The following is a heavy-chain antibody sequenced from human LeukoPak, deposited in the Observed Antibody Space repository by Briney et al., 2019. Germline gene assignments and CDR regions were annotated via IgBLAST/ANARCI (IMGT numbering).Heavy chain of an antibody. V-gene: IGHV3-23*01. CDR1: GFTFSSYA. Sequence: GGSLRLSCAASGFTFSSYAMSWVRQAPGKGLEWVSAISGSGGSTYYADSVKGRFTISRDNSKNTLYLQMNSLRAEDTAVYYCARDNDSSGYSPDAFDIWGQGTMVTVSS. D-gene: IGHD3-22*01. CDR3: ARDNDSSGYSPDAFDI. J-gene: IGHJ3*02. CDR2: ISGSGGST.